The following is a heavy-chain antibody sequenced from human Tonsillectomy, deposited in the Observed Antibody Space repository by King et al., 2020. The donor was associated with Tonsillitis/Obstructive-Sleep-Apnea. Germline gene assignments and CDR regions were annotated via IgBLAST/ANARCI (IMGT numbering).Heavy chain of an antibody. CDR2: ISGGGGST. V-gene: IGHV3-23*04. CDR1: GFTFNNYA. Sequence: VQLVESGGGLVQPGGSLRVSCVASGFTFNNYAMNWVRQAPGKGLEWVSTISGGGGSTNYADSVKGRFTISRDNSKNTLYLQMNSLRAEDTAVYYCAKGVDTSLASAFHIWGQGTMVTVSS. CDR3: AKGVDTSLASAFHI. D-gene: IGHD5-18*01. J-gene: IGHJ3*02.